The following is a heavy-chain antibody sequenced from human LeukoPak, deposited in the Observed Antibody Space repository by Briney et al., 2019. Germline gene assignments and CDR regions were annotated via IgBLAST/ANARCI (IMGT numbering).Heavy chain of an antibody. CDR3: ARGDWSGYVSPYNWFDP. CDR1: GGSISSSSYY. J-gene: IGHJ5*02. V-gene: IGHV4-39*01. CDR2: IYYSGST. D-gene: IGHD3-3*01. Sequence: SETLSLTCTVSGGSISSSSYYWGWIRQPPGKGLEWIGSIYYSGSTYYNPSLKSRVTVSVDTSKNQFSLKLSSVTAADTAVYYCARGDWSGYVSPYNWFDPWGQGTPVTVSS.